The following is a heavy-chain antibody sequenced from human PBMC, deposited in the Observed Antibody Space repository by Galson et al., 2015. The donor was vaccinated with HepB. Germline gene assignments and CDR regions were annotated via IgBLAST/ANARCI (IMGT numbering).Heavy chain of an antibody. V-gene: IGHV3-7*03. CDR2: INQDESEK. D-gene: IGHD1-26*01. J-gene: IGHJ4*02. CDR1: GFTFSSNW. CDR3: AKDHKWSLDY. Sequence: SLRLSCAASGFTFSSNWMNWVRQVPGKGLEWVAKINQDESEKYYVDSVEGRYTISRDNAKNSLYLQMNSLRVEDTAEYYCAKDHKWSLDYCGQGTLGTVSS.